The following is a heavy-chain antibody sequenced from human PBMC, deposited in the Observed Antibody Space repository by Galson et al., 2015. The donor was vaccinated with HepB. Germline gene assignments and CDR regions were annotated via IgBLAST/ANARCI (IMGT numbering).Heavy chain of an antibody. CDR1: GFTFSNYG. Sequence: SLRLSCAASGFTFSNYGMSWVRQAPGEGLEWVASVMADGGERYYVDSVKGRFTISRDNSKNSLHLQMNSLRDDDTAVYYCARVAHSDYGDHAHFDYWGQGTLVTVSS. CDR2: VMADGGER. J-gene: IGHJ4*02. V-gene: IGHV3-7*01. CDR3: ARVAHSDYGDHAHFDY. D-gene: IGHD4-17*01.